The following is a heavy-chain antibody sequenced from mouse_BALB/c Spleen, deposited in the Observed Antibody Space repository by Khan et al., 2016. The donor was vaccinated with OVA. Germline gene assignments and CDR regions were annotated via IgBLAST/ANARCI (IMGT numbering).Heavy chain of an antibody. CDR2: INPHIGET. D-gene: IGHD1-1*01. Sequence: MQLEESGPELVKPGASVKISCKASGYSFTGYFMNWVMQSHGKSLEWIGRINPHIGETFYNQKFKGKATLTVDESSSTAHMESRSLSSEDSAVYYCARKNGSDFDYWGQGTTLTVSS. CDR1: GYSFTGYF. CDR3: ARKNGSDFDY. V-gene: IGHV1-20*02. J-gene: IGHJ2*01.